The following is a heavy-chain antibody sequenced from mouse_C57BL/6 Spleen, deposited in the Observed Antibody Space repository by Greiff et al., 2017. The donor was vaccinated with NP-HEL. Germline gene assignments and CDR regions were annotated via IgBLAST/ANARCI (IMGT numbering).Heavy chain of an antibody. CDR1: GYAFSSSW. V-gene: IGHV1-82*01. CDR3: ARLGYDYDGEPFYY. CDR2: IYPGDGDT. Sequence: QVQLQQSGPELVKPGASVKISCKASGYAFSSSWMNWVKQRPGKGLEWIGRIYPGDGDTNYNGKFKGKATLTADKSSSTAYMQLSSLTSEDSAVYFCARLGYDYDGEPFYYWGQGTTLTVSS. J-gene: IGHJ2*01. D-gene: IGHD2-4*01.